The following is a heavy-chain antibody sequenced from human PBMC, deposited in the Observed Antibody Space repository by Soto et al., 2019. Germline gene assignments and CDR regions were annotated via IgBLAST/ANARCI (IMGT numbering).Heavy chain of an antibody. CDR2: ISVYNGNT. J-gene: IGHJ5*02. CDR3: ARVVGAVAGRRAWFVP. CDR1: CYTFTSYP. V-gene: IGHV1-18*01. Sequence: GAAVKVSCKASCYTFTSYPITWLRQSAGQGLEWMGLISVYNGNTNYTQKLQGRVTMTTDTSTSTAYMELRSLRSDDTAVYYCARVVGAVAGRRAWFVPWGQGTLVTVSS. D-gene: IGHD6-13*01.